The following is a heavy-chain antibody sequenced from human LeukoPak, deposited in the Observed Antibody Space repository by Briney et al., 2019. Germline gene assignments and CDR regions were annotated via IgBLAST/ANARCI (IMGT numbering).Heavy chain of an antibody. J-gene: IGHJ4*02. Sequence: ASVKVSCKASGYTFTGYYMHWVRQAPGQGLEWMVWINPNSGGTNYAQKFQGRVTMTRDTSISTAYMELSTLRSDDTAVYYCAREMDTAMVERYYFDYWGQGTLVTVSS. V-gene: IGHV1-2*02. CDR3: AREMDTAMVERYYFDY. D-gene: IGHD5-18*01. CDR1: GYTFTGYY. CDR2: INPNSGGT.